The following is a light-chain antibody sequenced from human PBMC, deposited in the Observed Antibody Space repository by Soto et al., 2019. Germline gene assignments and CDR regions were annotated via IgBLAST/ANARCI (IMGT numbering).Light chain of an antibody. CDR1: QSVVKY. J-gene: IGKJ4*01. CDR2: DAS. Sequence: EILLTQSPDTLSLSPGERGTLSCRASQSVVKYLAWYQQKPGQPPRLLIYDASKRATGVPARFIGSGSGTNFTLTISSLEPEDFAVYYCQQRSNWVTFGGGTKVEIK. CDR3: QQRSNWVT. V-gene: IGKV3-11*01.